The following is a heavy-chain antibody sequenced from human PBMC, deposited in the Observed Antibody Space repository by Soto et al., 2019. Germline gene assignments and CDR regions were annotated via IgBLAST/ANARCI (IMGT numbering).Heavy chain of an antibody. V-gene: IGHV1-18*01. CDR2: ISAYNGNT. CDR1: GYTFTSYA. CDR3: ARLGLGFYDSSGYYPTTKYYFDY. Sequence: ASVKVSCKTSGYTFTSYAISWVRQAPGQGLEWMGWISAYNGNTDYAQKLQGRVTMTTDTSTSTAYMELRSLRSDDTAVYYCARLGLGFYDSSGYYPTTKYYFDYWGQGTLVTVSS. D-gene: IGHD3-22*01. J-gene: IGHJ4*02.